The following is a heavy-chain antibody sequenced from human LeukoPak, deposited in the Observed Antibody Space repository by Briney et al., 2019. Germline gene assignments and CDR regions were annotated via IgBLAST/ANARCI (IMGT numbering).Heavy chain of an antibody. V-gene: IGHV1-46*01. J-gene: IGHJ4*02. CDR3: ARVGVGYCSGGSCYSHEYYFDY. CDR2: INPSDCST. CDR1: GYTFTSYY. D-gene: IGHD2-15*01. Sequence: ASVTVSCKASGYTFTSYYMHWVRQAPGQGLEWMGIINPSDCSTSNAQKFQGRVTMTRDTSTSTVYMGLSSLRSEDTAVYYCARVGVGYCSGGSCYSHEYYFDYWGQGTLVTVSS.